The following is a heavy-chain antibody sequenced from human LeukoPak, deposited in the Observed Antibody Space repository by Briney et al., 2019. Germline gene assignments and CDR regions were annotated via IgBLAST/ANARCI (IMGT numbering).Heavy chain of an antibody. V-gene: IGHV4-39*01. J-gene: IGHJ4*02. CDR3: AGYYGDYDPFDY. CDR2: IYYSGST. CDR1: GGSISSSSYY. D-gene: IGHD4-17*01. Sequence: SETLSLTCTVSGGSISSSSYYWGWIRQPPGKGLEWIGSIYYSGSTYYNPSLKSRVTISVDTSKNQFSLKLSSVTAADTAVYYCAGYYGDYDPFDYWGQGTLVTVSS.